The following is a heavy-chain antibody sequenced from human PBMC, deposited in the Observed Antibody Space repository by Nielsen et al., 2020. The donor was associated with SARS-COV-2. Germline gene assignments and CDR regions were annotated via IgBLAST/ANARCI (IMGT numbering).Heavy chain of an antibody. J-gene: IGHJ4*02. V-gene: IGHV3-11*06. D-gene: IGHD6-19*01. CDR1: GFTFSDYY. CDR3: ARGSGSGWYEDDY. Sequence: GGSLRLSCAASGFTFSDYYMSWIRQAPGKGLEWVSYISSSSSYTNYADSVKGRFTISRDNAKNSLYLQMNSLRAEDTAVYYCARGSGSGWYEDDYWGQGTLVTVSS. CDR2: ISSSSSYT.